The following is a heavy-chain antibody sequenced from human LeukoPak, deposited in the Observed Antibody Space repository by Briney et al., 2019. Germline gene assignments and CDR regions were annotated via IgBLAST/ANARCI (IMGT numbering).Heavy chain of an antibody. Sequence: GGSLRLSCAASGFTFSSYWMSWVRQAPGKGLEWVANIKQDGSEKYYVDSVKGRFTISRDNAKNSLYLQMNSLRAEDTAVYYCARDRDYGSGGYLYWGQGTLVTVSS. CDR3: ARDRDYGSGGYLY. V-gene: IGHV3-7*01. CDR1: GFTFSSYW. CDR2: IKQDGSEK. J-gene: IGHJ4*02. D-gene: IGHD3-10*01.